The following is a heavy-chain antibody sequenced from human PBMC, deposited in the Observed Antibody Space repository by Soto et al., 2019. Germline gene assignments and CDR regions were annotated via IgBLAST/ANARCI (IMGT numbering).Heavy chain of an antibody. CDR1: GGSFSGYY. CDR3: ARVPYKHHDFWSDPSYGMDV. D-gene: IGHD3-3*01. J-gene: IGHJ6*02. V-gene: IGHV4-34*01. Sequence: SETLSLTCAVYGGSFSGYYWSWIRQPPGKGLEWIGEINHSGSTNYNPSLKSRVTISVDTSKNQFSLKLSSVTAADTAVYYCARVPYKHHDFWSDPSYGMDVWGQGTTVTVSS. CDR2: INHSGST.